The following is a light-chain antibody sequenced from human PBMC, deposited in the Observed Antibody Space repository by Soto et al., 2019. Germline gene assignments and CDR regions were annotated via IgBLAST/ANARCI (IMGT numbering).Light chain of an antibody. J-gene: IGKJ1*01. CDR1: LRINNW. CDR2: KAS. V-gene: IGKV1-5*03. Sequence: DIQMTQSPSTLSASVGDRVTVTCRASLRINNWLAWYQQKPGKAPQVLVFKASTLESGVSSRFSGSGSGTEFTLTINSLQPGDSATYYCQQYNSFPWTFGQGTKVDIK. CDR3: QQYNSFPWT.